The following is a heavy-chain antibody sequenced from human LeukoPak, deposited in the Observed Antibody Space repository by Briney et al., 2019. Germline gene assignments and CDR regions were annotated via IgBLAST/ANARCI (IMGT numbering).Heavy chain of an antibody. D-gene: IGHD1-14*01. CDR3: AKGPNLPNHYCHGMDV. Sequence: PGGSLRLSCAASGFTFSTYAMSWVRQTPGKGLEWVSSITNSGGDTYYADSAKGRFTISRDNSKNTLYLQMNTLRAEDTALYYCAKGPNLPNHYCHGMDVWGKGTTVIVTS. J-gene: IGHJ6*04. V-gene: IGHV3-23*01. CDR1: GFTFSTYA. CDR2: ITNSGGDT.